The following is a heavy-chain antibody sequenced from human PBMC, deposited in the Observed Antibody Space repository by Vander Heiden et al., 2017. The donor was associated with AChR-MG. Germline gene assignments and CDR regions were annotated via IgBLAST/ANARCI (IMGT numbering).Heavy chain of an antibody. D-gene: IGHD3-3*01. V-gene: IGHV3-15*01. Sequence: EVQLMESGGGLVSPGGSLRLSCAVSGFTFSSAWMSWVRQAPGKGLEWVARIKTTSDGATTDDAAPVKGRFSISRDDSKNTLYLKMKSLTTEDTAVYYCGIPSGYHILYWGEGTLVDVSS. CDR1: GFTFSSAW. J-gene: IGHJ4*02. CDR3: GIPSGYHILY. CDR2: IKTTSDGATT.